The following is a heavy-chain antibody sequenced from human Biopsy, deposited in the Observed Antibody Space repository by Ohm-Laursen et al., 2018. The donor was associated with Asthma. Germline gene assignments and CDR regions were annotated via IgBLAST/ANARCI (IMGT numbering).Heavy chain of an antibody. CDR1: GGTFSNFA. CDR2: IMTVFGTT. D-gene: IGHD6-19*01. CDR3: ARCQVGYSSGWSLLLKKIYYSGMDV. V-gene: IGHV1-69*13. Sequence: SVKVSCKAPGGTFSNFAISWVRQAPVQGLEWLGGIMTVFGTTNYAQKFQGRVTITADESTSTAYMEVTSPRSEDTAIYYCARCQVGYSSGWSLLLKKIYYSGMDVRGQGTAVTVSS. J-gene: IGHJ6*02.